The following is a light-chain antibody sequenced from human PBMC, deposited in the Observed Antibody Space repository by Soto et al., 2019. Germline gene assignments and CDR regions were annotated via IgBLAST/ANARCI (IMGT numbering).Light chain of an antibody. J-gene: IGKJ1*01. CDR3: QQYGSSPRT. Sequence: EMVLTQSPGTLSLSPGERATLSCRASQSVSSNYLAWYQHKPGQAPRLPIYGASSRATGVPDRFSGSGSGTDFTLTISRLEPEYFVVYYCQQYGSSPRTVGQGTKVEIK. CDR2: GAS. CDR1: QSVSSNY. V-gene: IGKV3-20*01.